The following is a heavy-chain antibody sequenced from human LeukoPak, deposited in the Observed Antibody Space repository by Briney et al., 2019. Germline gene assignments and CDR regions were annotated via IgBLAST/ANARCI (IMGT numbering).Heavy chain of an antibody. CDR1: GGSFSGYY. CDR3: AAALFYYYGSGSPAYDY. V-gene: IGHV4-34*01. J-gene: IGHJ4*02. CDR2: INHSGST. D-gene: IGHD3-10*01. Sequence: SETLSLTCAVYGGSFSGYYWSWIRQPPGKGLEWIGEINHSGSTNYNPSLKSRVTISVDTSKNQFSLKLSSVTAADTAVYYCAAALFYYYGSGSPAYDYWGQGTLVTVSS.